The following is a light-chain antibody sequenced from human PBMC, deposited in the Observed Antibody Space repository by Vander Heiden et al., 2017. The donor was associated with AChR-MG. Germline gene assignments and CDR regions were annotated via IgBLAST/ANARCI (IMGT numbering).Light chain of an antibody. CDR1: QSVTDNS. CDR2: GAS. CDR3: QQDGRSFT. V-gene: IGKV3-20*01. Sequence: EIVLTQSPGTLSLSPGERGSLSCRASQSVTDNSIAWYQQKPGQAPRLLIYGASSRATGIPDRFSGSGSGTDFTLTITRLEPEDLAVYYCQQDGRSFTFGHGTKVDIK. J-gene: IGKJ3*01.